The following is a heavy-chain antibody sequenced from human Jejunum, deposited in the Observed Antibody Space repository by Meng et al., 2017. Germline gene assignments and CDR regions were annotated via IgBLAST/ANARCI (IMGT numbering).Heavy chain of an antibody. V-gene: IGHV3-66*01. CDR3: ARAQGYSYGLDAFDI. Sequence: EVQLVESGGGLVQPGGSLRLSCAASGFIVSTNYMSWVRQAPGKGLELVSVIYSGGSTYYADSVKGRFTISRDNSKNTLYLQMNSLRAEDTAVYYCARAQGYSYGLDAFDIWGQGTMVTVSS. CDR1: GFIVSTNY. J-gene: IGHJ3*02. CDR2: IYSGGST. D-gene: IGHD5-18*01.